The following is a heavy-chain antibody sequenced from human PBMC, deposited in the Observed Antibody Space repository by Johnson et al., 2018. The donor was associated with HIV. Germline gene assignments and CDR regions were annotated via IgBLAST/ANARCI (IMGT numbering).Heavy chain of an antibody. CDR2: VNQDGSAK. CDR1: GFTFSSYA. V-gene: IGHV3-7*02. D-gene: IGHD1-26*01. J-gene: IGHJ3*02. Sequence: VQLVESGGGLVQPGGSLRVSCAASGFTFSSYAMSWVRQAPGKGLEYVANVNQDGSAKFYVDSVKGRFTISRDNSKNTLHLQMSSLRPEDTAVYYCARVRVGAFDIWGQGTMVTVSS. CDR3: ARVRVGAFDI.